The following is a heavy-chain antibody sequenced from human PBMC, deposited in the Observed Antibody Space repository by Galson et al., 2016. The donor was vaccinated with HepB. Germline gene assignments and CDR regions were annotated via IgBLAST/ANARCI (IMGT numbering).Heavy chain of an antibody. D-gene: IGHD3-9*01. CDR1: GYVFVSHG. Sequence: SVKVSCKASGYVFVSHGITWVRQAPGQGPEWMGWISGFNGKTKYGQKFQDRVTMTTDTSTNTAYLELRSLKSDDSAVYFCAREGFDDILSGSTWGWFDSWGQGTLVSVSS. CDR2: ISGFNGKT. CDR3: AREGFDDILSGSTWGWFDS. V-gene: IGHV1-18*01. J-gene: IGHJ5*01.